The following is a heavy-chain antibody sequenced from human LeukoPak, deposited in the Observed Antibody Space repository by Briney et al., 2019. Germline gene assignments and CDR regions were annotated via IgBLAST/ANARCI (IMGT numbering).Heavy chain of an antibody. D-gene: IGHD5-24*01. V-gene: IGHV1-69*13. Sequence: ASVKVSCKASGCSFSSYGISWVRQAPGQGLEWMGGRIPILGTTNLAQKFQGRLTITADESTSTAYMELNGLRVDDTAVYYCAREGPVGTDGFWGQGTLVTVSS. CDR1: GCSFSSYG. J-gene: IGHJ1*01. CDR3: AREGPVGTDGF. CDR2: RIPILGTT.